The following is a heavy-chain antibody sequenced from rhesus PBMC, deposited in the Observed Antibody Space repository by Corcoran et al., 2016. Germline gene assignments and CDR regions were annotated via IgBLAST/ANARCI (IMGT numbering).Heavy chain of an antibody. D-gene: IGHD6-25*01. J-gene: IGHJ4*01. V-gene: IGHV4-127*01. CDR2: FYGGIAST. Sequence: QVQLQESGPGLVKPSETLSLTCAVSGYSISSGYGWGWIRQPPGKGREWIGQFYGGIASTYTHHSLKSRGTVSKDTSTTQFSLELSAVTAADTAVYYCAGVGGSWNFDYWGQGVLVAVSS. CDR1: GYSISSGYG. CDR3: AGVGGSWNFDY.